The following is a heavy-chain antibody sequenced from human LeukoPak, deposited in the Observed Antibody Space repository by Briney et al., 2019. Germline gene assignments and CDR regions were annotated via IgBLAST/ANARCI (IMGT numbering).Heavy chain of an antibody. V-gene: IGHV4-4*07. D-gene: IGHD1-14*01. CDR2: IYTSGST. Sequence: SETLSLTCTVSGGSISSHYWSWIRHPAGKGPEWIGRIYTSGSTNYNPSLKSRVTMSVDTSKNQFSLKLSSVTAADTAVYYCAGTEPPTGNYSWFDLWGQGTLVTVSS. CDR3: AGTEPPTGNYSWFDL. J-gene: IGHJ5*02. CDR1: GGSISSHY.